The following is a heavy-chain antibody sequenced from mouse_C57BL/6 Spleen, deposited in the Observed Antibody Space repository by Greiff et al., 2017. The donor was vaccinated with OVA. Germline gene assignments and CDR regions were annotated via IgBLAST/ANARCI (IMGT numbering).Heavy chain of an antibody. J-gene: IGHJ2*01. CDR1: GYAFSSSW. V-gene: IGHV1-82*01. D-gene: IGHD2-4*01. CDR2: IYPGDGDT. Sequence: VKLMESGPELVKPGASVKISCKASGYAFSSSWMNWVKQRPGKGLEWIGRIYPGDGDTNYNGKFKGKATLTADKSYSTAYMQLSSLTSEDSAVYFCAREGIYYDDDVHDDYWGQGTTLTVSS. CDR3: AREGIYYDDDVHDDY.